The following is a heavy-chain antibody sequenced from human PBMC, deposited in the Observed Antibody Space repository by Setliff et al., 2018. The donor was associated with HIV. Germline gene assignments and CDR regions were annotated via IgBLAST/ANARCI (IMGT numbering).Heavy chain of an antibody. Sequence: GGSLRLSCAASGFTFRSYAMHWVRQAPGKGLEWVADISHDGSIEDYADSVRGRFTISRDNAKNSLYLQMSTLRTEDTAVYYCARDSGTVGADDYWGQGTLVTVSS. J-gene: IGHJ4*02. V-gene: IGHV3-30*04. CDR2: ISHDGSIE. CDR1: GFTFRSYA. CDR3: ARDSGTVGADDY. D-gene: IGHD1-26*01.